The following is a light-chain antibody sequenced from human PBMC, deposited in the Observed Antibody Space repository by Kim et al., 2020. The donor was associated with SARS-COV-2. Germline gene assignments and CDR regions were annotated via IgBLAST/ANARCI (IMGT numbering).Light chain of an antibody. CDR1: EDINNF. J-gene: IGKJ2*01. CDR3: QQFDFIPYT. Sequence: DMQMTQSPSSLSASVGDRVTITCQASEDINNFLTWYQQKPGKAPKIVIYDASRLGTGVPSRFSGRGSGTEFTLTISGLQPEDVATYYCQQFDFIPYTFGQGTKLEI. CDR2: DAS. V-gene: IGKV1-33*01.